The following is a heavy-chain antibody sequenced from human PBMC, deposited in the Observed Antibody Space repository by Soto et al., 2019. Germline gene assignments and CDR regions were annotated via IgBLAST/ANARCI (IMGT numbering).Heavy chain of an antibody. CDR2: ISYDGSNK. V-gene: IGHV3-30*18. D-gene: IGHD3-10*01. Sequence: GGSLRLSCAASGFTFSSYGMHWVRQAPGTGLEWVAVISYDGSNKYYADSVKGRFTISRDNSKNTLYLQMNSLRAEDTAVYYCAKEISSYYGSGTHRGPYFDYWGQGT. J-gene: IGHJ4*02. CDR3: AKEISSYYGSGTHRGPYFDY. CDR1: GFTFSSYG.